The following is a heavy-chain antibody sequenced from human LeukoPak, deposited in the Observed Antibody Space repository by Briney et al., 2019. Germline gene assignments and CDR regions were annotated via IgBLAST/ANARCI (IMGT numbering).Heavy chain of an antibody. V-gene: IGHV3-66*01. D-gene: IGHD3-9*01. J-gene: IGHJ6*02. Sequence: RGSLRLSCAASGFTVSSNYMSWVRQAPGKGLEWVSVIYGGGSTYYADSVKGRFTISRDNSKNTLYLQMNSLRAEDTAVYYCAREETYYDILTGFYYYYGKDVWGQGTTVTVSS. CDR3: AREETYYDILTGFYYYYGKDV. CDR1: GFTVSSNY. CDR2: IYGGGST.